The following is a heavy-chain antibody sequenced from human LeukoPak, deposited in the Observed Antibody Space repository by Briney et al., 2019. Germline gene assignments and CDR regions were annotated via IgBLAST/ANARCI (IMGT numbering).Heavy chain of an antibody. CDR2: MNPINGDS. V-gene: IGHV1-8*03. Sequence: ASVTFSCKTSRYTFTNYHTNWVRHATGQGLECGGWMNPINGDSGFAQTFQGRVPITRDSSISTSYMELRSLPSEAAAVYFCARTTSFTASGYDSWGPGTLVTVSS. J-gene: IGHJ4*02. CDR3: ARTTSFTASGYDS. D-gene: IGHD6-25*01. CDR1: RYTFTNYH.